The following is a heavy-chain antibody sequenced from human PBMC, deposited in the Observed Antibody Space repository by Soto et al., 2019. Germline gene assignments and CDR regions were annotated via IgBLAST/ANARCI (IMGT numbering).Heavy chain of an antibody. D-gene: IGHD2-2*01. Sequence: ASVKVSCKASGYTFTSYAMHWVRQAPGQRLEWMGWINAGNGNTKYSQKFQGRVTITRDTSASTAYMELSSLRSEDTAVYYCARLGEYYQSLDPWGQGTLVNVS. J-gene: IGHJ5*02. CDR3: ARLGEYYQSLDP. CDR2: INAGNGNT. V-gene: IGHV1-3*01. CDR1: GYTFTSYA.